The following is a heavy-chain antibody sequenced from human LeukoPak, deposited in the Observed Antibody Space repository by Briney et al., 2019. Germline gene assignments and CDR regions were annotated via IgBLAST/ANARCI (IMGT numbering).Heavy chain of an antibody. Sequence: SETLSLTCTVSDGSISNSPYYWGWIRQPPGKGLEWIASVYYSGTTWYNPSLRSRVTMSVDTSNNQFSLRLSSVTAADTAVYFCARRGMGRGEMVDNWGQGTLVTVSS. CDR1: DGSISNSPYY. CDR3: ARRGMGRGEMVDN. V-gene: IGHV4-39*01. CDR2: VYYSGTT. J-gene: IGHJ4*02. D-gene: IGHD3-10*01.